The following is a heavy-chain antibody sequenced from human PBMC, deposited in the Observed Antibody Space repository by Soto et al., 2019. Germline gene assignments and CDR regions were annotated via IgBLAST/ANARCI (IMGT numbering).Heavy chain of an antibody. J-gene: IGHJ5*02. CDR2: VSQGGAAAYMSEGETP. Sequence: QVQLQESGPGLLRPSETLSLTCTVSGVSIDNFFWSWIRQTPGKGLEWIGYVSQGGAAAYMSEGETPNHNPSLDDPATIPLDYHKNQYTQKLTPVTEAETDVYYGERDRGEITVSPKPLGEWFDHWGQGNLVTVSS. CDR1: GVSIDNFF. V-gene: IGHV4-59*01. D-gene: IGHD3-16*01. CDR3: ERDRGEITVSPKPLGEWFDH.